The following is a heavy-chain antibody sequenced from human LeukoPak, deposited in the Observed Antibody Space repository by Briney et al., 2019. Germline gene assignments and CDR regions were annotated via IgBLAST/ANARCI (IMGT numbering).Heavy chain of an antibody. CDR2: ISAYNGNT. V-gene: IGHV1-18*01. J-gene: IGHJ4*02. CDR3: ARDSGERGSGSYLIAY. D-gene: IGHD3-10*01. CDR1: GYTFTSYG. Sequence: GASVKVSCKASGYTFTSYGISWVRQAPGQGLEWMGWISAYNGNTNCAQKLQGRVTMTTDTSTSTAYMELSRLRSDDTAVYYCARDSGERGSGSYLIAYWGQGTLVTVSS.